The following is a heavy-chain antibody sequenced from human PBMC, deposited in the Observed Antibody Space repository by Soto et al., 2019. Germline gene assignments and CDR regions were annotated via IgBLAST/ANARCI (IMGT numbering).Heavy chain of an antibody. CDR2: INDSGNI. J-gene: IGHJ6*03. Sequence: QVQLQQWGAGLLKPSETLSLTCAVYGGSFSGYQWTWIRQTPGKGLEWIGEINDSGNINYNPSLKSGGNILGDTAKKQISLKLSSVTAADTAVYYCARGLNLWFGEVSRRGGYYYYMDVWGKGTSVTVSS. D-gene: IGHD3-10*01. CDR3: ARGLNLWFGEVSRRGGYYYYMDV. CDR1: GGSFSGYQ. V-gene: IGHV4-34*01.